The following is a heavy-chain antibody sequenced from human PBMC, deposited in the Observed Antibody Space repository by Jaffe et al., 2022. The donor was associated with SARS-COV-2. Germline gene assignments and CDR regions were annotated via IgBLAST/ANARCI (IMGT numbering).Heavy chain of an antibody. CDR2: IYYSGST. V-gene: IGHV4-59*01. J-gene: IGHJ6*03. CDR1: GGSISGYY. Sequence: QVQLQESGPGLVKPSETLSLTCTVSGGSISGYYWSWIRQPPGKGLEWIGYIYYSGSTNYNPSLKSRVTMSVDTSKNQFSLRLSSVTAADTAVYYCARGGGYYYMDVWGKGTTVTVSS. D-gene: IGHD6-25*01. CDR3: ARGGGYYYMDV.